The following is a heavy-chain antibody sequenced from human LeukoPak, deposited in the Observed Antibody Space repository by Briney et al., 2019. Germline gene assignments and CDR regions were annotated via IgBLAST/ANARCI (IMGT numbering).Heavy chain of an antibody. D-gene: IGHD1-26*01. CDR3: AKPIVGATYYFDY. Sequence: PGGSLRLSCAASGFTFSTYGVHWVRQAPGKGLEWVALIWYDGSNKYYADSVKGGFTISRDNSKNTLYLQINSLRAEDTAVYYCAKPIVGATYYFDYWGQGTLVTVSS. CDR1: GFTFSTYG. J-gene: IGHJ4*02. CDR2: IWYDGSNK. V-gene: IGHV3-33*06.